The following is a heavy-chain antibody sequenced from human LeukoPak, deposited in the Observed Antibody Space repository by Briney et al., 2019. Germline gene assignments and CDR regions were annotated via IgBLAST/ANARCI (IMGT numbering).Heavy chain of an antibody. CDR2: ISGSGGYT. CDR3: ARDRGGYYGDYLTY. CDR1: GFTFSSYG. D-gene: IGHD4-17*01. Sequence: GGSLRLSCAASGFTFSSYGMHWVRQAPGKGLEWVSAISGSGGYTYYADSVKGRFTVSRDNSKNTLYLQMNSLRAEDTAVYFCARDRGGYYGDYLTYWGQGTLVTVSS. V-gene: IGHV3-23*01. J-gene: IGHJ4*02.